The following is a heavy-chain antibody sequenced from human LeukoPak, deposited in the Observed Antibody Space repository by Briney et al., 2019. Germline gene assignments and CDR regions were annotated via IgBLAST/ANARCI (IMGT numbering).Heavy chain of an antibody. Sequence: ASVKVSCKASGYTFTDYFMNWMRQAPGQRLEWMGWINAGNGNTKYSQKLQGRVTITRNTSISTAYMELSSLRSEDTAVYYCARAPRRSLPLNWGQGTLVTVSS. D-gene: IGHD1-26*01. CDR3: ARAPRRSLPLN. V-gene: IGHV1/OR15-3*02. J-gene: IGHJ4*02. CDR1: GYTFTDYF. CDR2: INAGNGNT.